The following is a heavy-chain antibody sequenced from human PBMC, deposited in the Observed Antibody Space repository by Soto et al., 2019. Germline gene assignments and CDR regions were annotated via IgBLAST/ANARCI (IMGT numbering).Heavy chain of an antibody. CDR1: GFTFSSYG. CDR2: ISYDGSNK. V-gene: IGHV3-30*18. J-gene: IGHJ4*02. Sequence: PGGSLRLPCAASGFTFSSYGIHWVRQAPGKGLEWVALISYDGSNKYYADSVKGRFTISRDNSKNTLYLQMNSLRAEDTAMYYCAKDAPYYYDSSGYYGPFDYWGQGTLVTVSS. CDR3: AKDAPYYYDSSGYYGPFDY. D-gene: IGHD3-22*01.